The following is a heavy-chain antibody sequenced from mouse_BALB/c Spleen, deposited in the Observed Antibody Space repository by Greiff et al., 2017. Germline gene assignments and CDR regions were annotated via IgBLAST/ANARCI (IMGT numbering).Heavy chain of an antibody. CDR3: ARLPLMDD. V-gene: IGHV1-87*01. D-gene: IGHD2-4*01. J-gene: IGHJ4*01. CDR2: IYPGDGDT. Sequence: QVQLQQSGAELARPGASVKLSCKASGYTFTSYWMQWVKQRPGQGLEWIGAIYPGDGDTRYTQKFKGKATLTADKSSSTAYMQLSSLASEDSAVYYCARLPLMDDWGQGTSVTVSS. CDR1: GYTFTSYW.